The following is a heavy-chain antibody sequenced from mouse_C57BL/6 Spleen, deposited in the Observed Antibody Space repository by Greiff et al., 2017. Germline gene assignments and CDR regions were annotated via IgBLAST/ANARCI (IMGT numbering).Heavy chain of an antibody. D-gene: IGHD1-1*01. Sequence: QVHVKQPGAELVMPGASVKLSCKASGYTFTSYWMHWVKQRPGQGLEWIGEIDPSDSYTNYNQKFKGKSTLTVDKSSSTAYMQLSSLTSEDSAVYYCARGSDYYGFFAYWGQGTLVTVSA. J-gene: IGHJ3*01. CDR2: IDPSDSYT. V-gene: IGHV1-69*01. CDR1: GYTFTSYW. CDR3: ARGSDYYGFFAY.